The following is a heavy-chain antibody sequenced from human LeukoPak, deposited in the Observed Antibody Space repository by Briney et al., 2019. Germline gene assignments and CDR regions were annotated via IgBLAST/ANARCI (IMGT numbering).Heavy chain of an antibody. CDR3: AREVTPYY. V-gene: IGHV3-7*01. CDR1: GFTFSDYY. D-gene: IGHD4-23*01. Sequence: GGSLRLSCVASGFTFSDYYMSWVRQPPGKVLEWVANIKQDGSEKYYVDSVKGRFTISRDNAKNSLFLQMNSLRAEDTAVYYCAREVTPYYWGQGTLVTVSS. J-gene: IGHJ4*02. CDR2: IKQDGSEK.